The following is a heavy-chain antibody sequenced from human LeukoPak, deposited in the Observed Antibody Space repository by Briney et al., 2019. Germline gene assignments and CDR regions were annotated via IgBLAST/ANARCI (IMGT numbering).Heavy chain of an antibody. CDR3: ARDMISYGYDY. CDR1: GYTVTSYY. J-gene: IGHJ4*02. D-gene: IGHD5-18*01. V-gene: IGHV1-46*01. Sequence: ASVKVSCKASGYTVTSYYMHWERQAPGQGLEWMGIINPSDGSTSYAQKFQGRVTMTRDTSTSTVYMELSSLRSEDTAVYYCARDMISYGYDYWGQGTLVTVSS. CDR2: INPSDGST.